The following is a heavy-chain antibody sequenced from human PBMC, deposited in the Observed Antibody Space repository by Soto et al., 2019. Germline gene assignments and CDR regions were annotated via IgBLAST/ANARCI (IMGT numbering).Heavy chain of an antibody. J-gene: IGHJ5*02. CDR1: GYTFTAYY. CDR3: ARVQVPAIFAVGFDP. V-gene: IGHV1-2*02. Sequence: GASVKVSCKASGYTFTAYYMYWVRMSTRQGLEWLGWINPNTGDTDYAQKFQGRVTITRDTSISTVYLELRSLRSDDTAVYYCARVQVPAIFAVGFDPWGQGTLVTVSS. CDR2: INPNTGDT. D-gene: IGHD2-2*01.